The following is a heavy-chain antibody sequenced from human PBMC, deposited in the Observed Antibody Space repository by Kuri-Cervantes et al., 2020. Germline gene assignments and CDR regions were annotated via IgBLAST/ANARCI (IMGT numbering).Heavy chain of an antibody. D-gene: IGHD2-2*01. V-gene: IGHV3-11*01. Sequence: GESLKISCAASGFTFSDYYMSWIRQAPGKGLEWVSYISSSGSTIYYADSVKGRFTISRDNAKNSLYLQMNSLRAEDTAVYYCARDQVVVVPAARGTQPYYYYGMDVWGQGTTVTVSS. J-gene: IGHJ6*02. CDR3: ARDQVVVVPAARGTQPYYYYGMDV. CDR1: GFTFSDYY. CDR2: ISSSGSTI.